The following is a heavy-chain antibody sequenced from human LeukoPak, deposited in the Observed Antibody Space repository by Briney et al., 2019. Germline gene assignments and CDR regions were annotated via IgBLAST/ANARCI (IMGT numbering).Heavy chain of an antibody. D-gene: IGHD3-22*01. J-gene: IGHJ4*02. CDR3: ARAEYYDSSGYYWASFDY. V-gene: IGHV4-39*06. Sequence: SETLSLTCTVSGGSISSSSYYWGWIRQPPGKGLEWIGSIYYSGSTYYNPSLKSRVTISVDTSKNQFPLKLSSVTVADTAVYYCARAEYYDSSGYYWASFDYWGQGTLVTVSS. CDR2: IYYSGST. CDR1: GGSISSSSYY.